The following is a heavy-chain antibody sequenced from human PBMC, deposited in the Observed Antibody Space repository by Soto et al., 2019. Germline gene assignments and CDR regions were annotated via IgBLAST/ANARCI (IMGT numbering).Heavy chain of an antibody. V-gene: IGHV3-9*01. CDR2: IRWNNGNI. CDR3: AKDSYSETTGSHFDY. D-gene: IGHD3-9*01. Sequence: EVQLVESGGGLEQPGSSLRLSCAASGFTLDLYAMHWVRQFPGKGLEWVAGIRWNNGNIDYADSVKGRITISRDNAKNSLYLQMNSLRAEDTAFYYCAKDSYSETTGSHFDYCGQGTLVTVSS. CDR1: GFTLDLYA. J-gene: IGHJ4*02.